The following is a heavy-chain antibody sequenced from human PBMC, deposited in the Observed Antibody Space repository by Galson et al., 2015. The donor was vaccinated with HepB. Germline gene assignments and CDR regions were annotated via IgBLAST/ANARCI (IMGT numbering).Heavy chain of an antibody. J-gene: IGHJ4*02. CDR2: IIPIFGTA. Sequence: SVKVSCKASGGTFSSYAISWVRQAPGQGLEWMGGIIPIFGTANYAQKFQGRDTITADESTSTAYMELSSLRSEDTAVYYCARQSWEKEAQFDYWGQGTLVTVSS. D-gene: IGHD1-26*01. CDR3: ARQSWEKEAQFDY. CDR1: GGTFSSYA. V-gene: IGHV1-69*13.